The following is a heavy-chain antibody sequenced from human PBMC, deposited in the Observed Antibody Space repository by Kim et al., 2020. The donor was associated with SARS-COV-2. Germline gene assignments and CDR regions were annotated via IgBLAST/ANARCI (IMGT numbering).Heavy chain of an antibody. V-gene: IGHV3-21*01. CDR3: ARLDSEYYDFWSGYYNYYYYGMDV. J-gene: IGHJ6*02. CDR2: ISSSSSYI. D-gene: IGHD3-3*01. Sequence: GESLRLSCAASGFTFSSYSMNWVRQAPGKGLEWVSSISSSSSYIYYADSVKGRFTISRDNAKNSLYLQMNSLRAEDTAVYYCARLDSEYYDFWSGYYNYYYYGMDVWGQGTTVTVSS. CDR1: GFTFSSYS.